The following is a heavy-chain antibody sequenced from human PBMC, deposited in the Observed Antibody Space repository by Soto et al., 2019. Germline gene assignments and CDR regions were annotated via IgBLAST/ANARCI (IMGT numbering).Heavy chain of an antibody. Sequence: QVQFQESGPGLVKPSETLSLTCTVSGGSISNYYCSWFRQPPGKGLEWIGYIKYNGDSAYNFSLNSRVTMSMDTSKTQFSLMLESVTATDTAVYYCARHGFGSLHGLVDVWGQGTTVIVSS. CDR3: ARHGFGSLHGLVDV. J-gene: IGHJ6*02. CDR2: IKYNGDS. D-gene: IGHD3-10*01. CDR1: GGSISNYY. V-gene: IGHV4-59*08.